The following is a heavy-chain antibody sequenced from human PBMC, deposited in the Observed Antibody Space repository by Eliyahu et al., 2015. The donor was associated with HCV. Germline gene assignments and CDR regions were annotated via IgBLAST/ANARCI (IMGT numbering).Heavy chain of an antibody. D-gene: IGHD4-11*01. CDR2: INHSGDT. CDR1: AGSFSGYY. CDR3: ARSGGGGATVTTGFDY. Sequence: QVQLQQWGAGLLKPSETLSLTCAVYAGSFSGYYWSWSRQPPGKGLEWIGEINHSGDTNYNPSLKSRVTISVDTSKKQFHLKLTSVTAADTALYYCARSGGGGATVTTGFDYWGQGTLVTVSS. V-gene: IGHV4-34*01. J-gene: IGHJ4*02.